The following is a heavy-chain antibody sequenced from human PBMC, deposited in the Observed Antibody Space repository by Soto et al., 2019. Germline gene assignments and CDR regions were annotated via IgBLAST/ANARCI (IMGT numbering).Heavy chain of an antibody. CDR1: GGTFSSYA. J-gene: IGHJ3*02. D-gene: IGHD2-15*01. V-gene: IGHV1-69*01. CDR2: IIPIFGTA. Sequence: QVQLVQSGAEVKKPGSSVKVSCKASGGTFSSYAISWVRQAPGQGLEWMGGIIPIFGTANYAQKFQGRVTIPADESTSTAYMELSSLRSEDTAVYYCARDSCSGGSCYEEGAFDIWGQGTMVTVSS. CDR3: ARDSCSGGSCYEEGAFDI.